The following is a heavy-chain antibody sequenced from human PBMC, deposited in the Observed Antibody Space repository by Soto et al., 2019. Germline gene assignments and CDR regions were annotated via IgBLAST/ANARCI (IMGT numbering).Heavy chain of an antibody. V-gene: IGHV4-38-2*01. CDR2: IYHSGST. CDR3: ARSTYSSSWYVGSPYNWFDP. CDR1: GYSISSGYY. J-gene: IGHJ5*02. Sequence: SETLSLTCAVSGYSISSGYYWGWIRQPPGKGLEWIGSIYHSGSTYYNPSLKSRVTMSVDTSKNQFSLKLSSVTAADTAGYYCARSTYSSSWYVGSPYNWFDPWGQGTLVTV. D-gene: IGHD6-13*01.